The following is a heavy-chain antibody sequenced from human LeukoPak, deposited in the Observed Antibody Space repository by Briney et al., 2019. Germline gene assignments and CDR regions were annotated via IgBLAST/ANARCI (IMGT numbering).Heavy chain of an antibody. V-gene: IGHV1-69*04. CDR2: IIPILGIA. D-gene: IGHD1-26*01. CDR1: GGTFSSYA. Sequence: GASVKVSCKASGGTFSSYAISWVRQAPGQGLEWMGRIIPILGIANYAQKFQGRVTITADKSTSTAYMELSSLRSEDTAVYYCARECGSPPPLYYYYYGMDVWGQGTTVTVSS. CDR3: ARECGSPPPLYYYYYGMDV. J-gene: IGHJ6*02.